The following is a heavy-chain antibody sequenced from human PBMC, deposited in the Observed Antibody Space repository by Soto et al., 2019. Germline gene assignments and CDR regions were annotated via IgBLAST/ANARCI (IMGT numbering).Heavy chain of an antibody. Sequence: EVQLVESGGDLVQPGGSLRLFCAASGFTFSGYWMHWVRQAPGKGLVWVSRINNDGSGTGYADSVKGRFTISRDNARNTLYLQMNSLRAEDTAVYYCVRATKDGDDWGRGTLVTVSS. CDR2: INNDGSGT. CDR3: VRATKDGDD. CDR1: GFTFSGYW. J-gene: IGHJ4*02. V-gene: IGHV3-74*01.